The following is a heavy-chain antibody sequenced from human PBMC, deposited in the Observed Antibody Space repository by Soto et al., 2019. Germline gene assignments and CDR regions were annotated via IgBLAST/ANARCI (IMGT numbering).Heavy chain of an antibody. CDR2: VYHDGKT. J-gene: IGHJ2*01. D-gene: IGHD1-26*01. V-gene: IGHV4-59*08. CDR1: GDFISSHY. Sequence: QVQLQESGPGLVKPSETLSLTCTVSGDFISSHYWSWIRQPPGKGLEWIGYVYHDGKTASNPSLKSRVTISTDTSKNQSALSLTSVTAADTAVYYCARPGGTTPAVWYFDLWGRGTLVTVSS. CDR3: ARPGGTTPAVWYFDL.